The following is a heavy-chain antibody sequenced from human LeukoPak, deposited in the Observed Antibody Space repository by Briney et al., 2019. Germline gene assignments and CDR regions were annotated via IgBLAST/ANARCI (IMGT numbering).Heavy chain of an antibody. V-gene: IGHV3-23*01. Sequence: GGSLRLSCAASGFTFSSYAMSWVRQAPGKGLEWVSAISGSGGSTYYADSVKGRFTISRDNSKNTLYLQMNSLRAEDTAVYYCAKDRDPYYDFWSGYYKGWFDPWGQGTLVTVSS. D-gene: IGHD3-3*01. J-gene: IGHJ5*02. CDR2: ISGSGGST. CDR1: GFTFSSYA. CDR3: AKDRDPYYDFWSGYYKGWFDP.